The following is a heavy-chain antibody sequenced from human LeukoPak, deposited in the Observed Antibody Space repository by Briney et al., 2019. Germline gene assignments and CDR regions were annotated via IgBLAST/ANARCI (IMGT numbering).Heavy chain of an antibody. CDR2: IIPIFGTA. D-gene: IGHD6-13*01. Sequence: SVKVSCKASGGTFSSYAISWVRQAPGQGLEWMGGIIPIFGTANYAQKFQGRVTITADESTSTAYMELSSLRSEDTAVYYCARATKKQLFYHYYYMDVWGKGTTVTVSS. CDR3: ARATKKQLFYHYYYMDV. CDR1: GGTFSSYA. J-gene: IGHJ6*03. V-gene: IGHV1-69*13.